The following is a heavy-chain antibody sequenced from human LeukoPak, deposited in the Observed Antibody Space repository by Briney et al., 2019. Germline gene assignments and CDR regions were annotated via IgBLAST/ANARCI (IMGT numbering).Heavy chain of an antibody. CDR2: ISAYNGNT. Sequence: ASVKVSCKASGYTFTSYGISWVRQAPGQGLEWMGWISAYNGNTNYAQKLQGRVTMTTDTSTSTAYMELRSLRSDDTAVYYCARVRRDILTLGSYYYYMDVWGKGTTVTVSS. CDR3: ARVRRDILTLGSYYYYMDV. CDR1: GYTFTSYG. D-gene: IGHD3-9*01. V-gene: IGHV1-18*01. J-gene: IGHJ6*03.